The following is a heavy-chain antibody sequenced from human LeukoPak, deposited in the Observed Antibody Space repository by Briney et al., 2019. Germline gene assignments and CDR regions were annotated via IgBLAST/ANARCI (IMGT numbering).Heavy chain of an antibody. V-gene: IGHV7-4-1*02. CDR3: ARGTSGLVTTNDY. CDR2: INTNTGNP. Sequence: ASVKVSCKASGYTFTSYAMNWVRQAPGQGLEWMGWINTNTGNPTYAQGFTGRFVFSLDTSVSTAYLQITSLKSEDTAVYYCARGTSGLVTTNDYWGQGTLVTVSS. J-gene: IGHJ4*02. D-gene: IGHD3/OR15-3a*01. CDR1: GYTFTSYA.